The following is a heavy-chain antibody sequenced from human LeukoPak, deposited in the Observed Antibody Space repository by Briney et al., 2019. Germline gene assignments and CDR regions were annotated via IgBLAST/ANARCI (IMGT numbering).Heavy chain of an antibody. CDR2: ISYDGSNK. CDR3: AREVRGGNDY. D-gene: IGHD3-10*01. V-gene: IGHV3-30*04. J-gene: IGHJ4*02. Sequence: PGRSLRLSCPASGFTFSSYAMHWVCQAPGKGLEWVAVISYDGSNKYYADSVKGRFTISRDNSKNTLYLQMNSLRAEDTAVYYCAREVRGGNDYWGQGTLVTVSS. CDR1: GFTFSSYA.